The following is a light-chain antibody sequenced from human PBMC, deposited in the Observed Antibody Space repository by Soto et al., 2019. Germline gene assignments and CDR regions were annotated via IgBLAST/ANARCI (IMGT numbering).Light chain of an antibody. J-gene: IGLJ2*01. Sequence: SYELTQPPSVSVAPGKTARITCGGNNIGSKSVHWYQQKPGQAPVLGIYYDSDRPSGIPERFSGSNSGNTATLTISRVEAGDEADYYCHVWDSSSDQGVFCGGTKLTVL. V-gene: IGLV3-21*04. CDR1: NIGSKS. CDR2: YDS. CDR3: HVWDSSSDQGV.